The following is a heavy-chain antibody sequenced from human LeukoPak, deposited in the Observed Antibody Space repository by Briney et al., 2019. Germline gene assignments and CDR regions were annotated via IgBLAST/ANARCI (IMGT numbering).Heavy chain of an antibody. CDR1: GFTFNSYA. CDR2: ISYDGSNK. V-gene: IGHV3-30-3*01. J-gene: IGHJ4*02. D-gene: IGHD6-19*01. CDR3: ARDRTPYSSGPDY. Sequence: PGGSLRLSCAASGFTFNSYAMHWVRQAPGKGLEWVAVISYDGSNKYYADSVKGRFTISRDNSKNTLYLQMNSLRAEDTAVYYCARDRTPYSSGPDYWGQGTLVTVSS.